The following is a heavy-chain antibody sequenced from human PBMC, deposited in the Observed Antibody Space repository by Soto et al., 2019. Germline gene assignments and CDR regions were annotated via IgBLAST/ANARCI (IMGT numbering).Heavy chain of an antibody. Sequence: GGSLRLSCAASGFTFSSYVMHWVRQSPGKGLEWVAVIWYDGSNKYYADSVKGRFTISRDNSKNTLYLQMNSLRAEDTAVYYCARPLGYSSGWGNYYYYGMDVWGQGTTVTVSS. J-gene: IGHJ6*02. D-gene: IGHD6-19*01. CDR2: IWYDGSNK. V-gene: IGHV3-33*01. CDR3: ARPLGYSSGWGNYYYYGMDV. CDR1: GFTFSSYV.